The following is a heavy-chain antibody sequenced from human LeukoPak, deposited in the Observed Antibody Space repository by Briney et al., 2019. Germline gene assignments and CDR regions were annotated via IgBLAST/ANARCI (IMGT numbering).Heavy chain of an antibody. Sequence: GGSLRLSCAASGFTFSSYAMSWVRQAPGKGLEWVSAISGSGGSTYYADSVKGRFTISRDNSKNTLYLQMNSLRAEDTAVYYCAKDAGQAIFGRWYMDVWGKGTTVTVSS. CDR3: AKDAGQAIFGRWYMDV. CDR1: GFTFSSYA. D-gene: IGHD3-3*01. V-gene: IGHV3-23*01. CDR2: ISGSGGST. J-gene: IGHJ6*03.